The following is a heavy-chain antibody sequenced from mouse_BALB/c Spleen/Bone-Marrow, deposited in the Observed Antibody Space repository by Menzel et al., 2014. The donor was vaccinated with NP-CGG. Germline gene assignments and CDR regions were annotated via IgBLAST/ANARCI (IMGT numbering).Heavy chain of an antibody. Sequence: EVQLQQSGPELVKPGASVKVSCKASGYAFTSYNMYWVKPSHGKSLEWIGYIDPYNGGTSYNQKFKGKATLTVDKSSSTAYMHLNSLTSEDSAVYYCAGIGIGNIGGAYWGQGTLVTVSA. CDR3: AGIGIGNIGGAY. CDR1: GYAFTSYN. D-gene: IGHD4-1*01. CDR2: IDPYNGGT. V-gene: IGHV1S135*01. J-gene: IGHJ3*01.